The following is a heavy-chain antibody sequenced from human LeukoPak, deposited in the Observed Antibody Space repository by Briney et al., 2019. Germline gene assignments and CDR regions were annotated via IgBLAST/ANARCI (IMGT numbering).Heavy chain of an antibody. J-gene: IGHJ4*02. CDR3: ARHVVGNYDLLSFDY. Sequence: SVTLSLTCGVSGGSIISSSYYWGWIRQPPGKGLEWIASMFYSGNTYYNPSLKSRVTMSVDTTENQFSLKLSSVTAADTAVYYCARHVVGNYDLLSFDYWGQGSLVTVSS. V-gene: IGHV4-39*01. CDR1: GGSIISSSYY. D-gene: IGHD2-21*01. CDR2: MFYSGNT.